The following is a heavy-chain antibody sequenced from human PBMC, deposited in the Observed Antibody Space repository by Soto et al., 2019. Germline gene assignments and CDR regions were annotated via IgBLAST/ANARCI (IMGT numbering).Heavy chain of an antibody. V-gene: IGHV4-39*01. Sequence: SETLSLTCTVSGGSISSSSYYWGWIRQPPGKGLEWIGSIYYSGSTYYNPSLKSRVTISVDTSKNRFSLKLSSVTAADTAVYYCARRTSDPREDYFDYWGQGTLVTVSS. CDR2: IYYSGST. CDR1: GGSISSSSYY. CDR3: ARRTSDPREDYFDY. J-gene: IGHJ4*02.